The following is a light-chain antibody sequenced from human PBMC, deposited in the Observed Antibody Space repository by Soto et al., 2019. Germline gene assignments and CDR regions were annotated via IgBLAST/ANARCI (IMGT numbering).Light chain of an antibody. J-gene: IGKJ5*01. CDR3: QQRSNWPIT. Sequence: EIVLTQSPATLSLSPGERATLSCRASQSVSSYLAWYQQKPGQAPRLLIYDVSRRATAIPARFSGSGSGTDFTLTISSLESEDFAVYYCQQRSNWPITFGQGTRLEI. V-gene: IGKV3-11*01. CDR2: DVS. CDR1: QSVSSY.